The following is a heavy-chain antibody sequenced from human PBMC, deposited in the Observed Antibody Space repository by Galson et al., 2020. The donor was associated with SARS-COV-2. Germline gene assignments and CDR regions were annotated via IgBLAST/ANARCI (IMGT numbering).Heavy chain of an antibody. CDR2: INPSGGST. J-gene: IGHJ4*02. CDR1: GYTFTSYY. CDR3: ARGTTVTGTANFDY. D-gene: IGHD4-17*01. Sequence: ASVKVSCKASGYTFTSYYMHWVRQAPGQGLEWMGIINPSGGSTTYAQKFQGRVSMTTDTSTSTVYMEMSSLRSEDTAVYYCARGTTVTGTANFDYWGQGTLVTVSS. V-gene: IGHV1-46*01.